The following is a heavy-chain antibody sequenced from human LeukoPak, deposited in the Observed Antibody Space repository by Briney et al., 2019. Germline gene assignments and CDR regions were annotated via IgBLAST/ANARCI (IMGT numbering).Heavy chain of an antibody. CDR3: ARDYGSGSYFHDAFDI. J-gene: IGHJ3*02. CDR2: ISWNSGSI. V-gene: IGHV3-9*01. Sequence: GGSLRLSCAASGFTFDDYAMHWVRQAPGKDLEWVSGISWNSGSIGYADSVKGRFTISRDNAKNSLYLQMNSLRAEDTAVYYCARDYGSGSYFHDAFDIWGQGTLVTVSS. D-gene: IGHD3-10*01. CDR1: GFTFDDYA.